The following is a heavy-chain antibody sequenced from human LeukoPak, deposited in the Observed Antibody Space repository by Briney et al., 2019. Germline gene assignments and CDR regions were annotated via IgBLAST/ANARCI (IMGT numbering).Heavy chain of an antibody. Sequence: GASVKVSCKASGYTFTSYGISWVRQAPGQGLEWMEWISAYNGNTNYAQKLQGRVTMTTDTSTSTAYMELRSLRSDDTAVYYCAILWELLPFDYWGQGTLVTVSS. CDR1: GYTFTSYG. D-gene: IGHD1-26*01. J-gene: IGHJ4*02. CDR2: ISAYNGNT. CDR3: AILWELLPFDY. V-gene: IGHV1-18*01.